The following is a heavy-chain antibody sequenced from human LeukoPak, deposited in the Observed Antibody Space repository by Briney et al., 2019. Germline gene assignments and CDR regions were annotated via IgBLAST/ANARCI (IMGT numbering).Heavy chain of an antibody. Sequence: SETLSLTCAVYGGSFSGYYWSWIRQPPGKGLEWIGTIYYSGSTYYNPSLKSRVTISVDTSKNQFSLKLSSVTAADTAVYYCARDLVGATRFDYWGQGTLVTVSS. V-gene: IGHV4-34*01. CDR2: IYYSGST. CDR1: GGSFSGYY. J-gene: IGHJ4*02. CDR3: ARDLVGATRFDY. D-gene: IGHD1-26*01.